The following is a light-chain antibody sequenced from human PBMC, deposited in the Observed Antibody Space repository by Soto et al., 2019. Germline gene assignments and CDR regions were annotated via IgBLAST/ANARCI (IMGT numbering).Light chain of an antibody. CDR3: QSYDSSLSGSVV. V-gene: IGLV1-40*01. J-gene: IGLJ2*01. CDR2: GST. Sequence: QAVVTQPPSVSGAPGQRVTISCTGSSSSVGTAYDVNWYQHLPGTAPKLLIYGSTHRPSGVPDRFSGSKSGTSASLAITGLQAEDAADYYCQSYDSSLSGSVVFGGGTKLTGL. CDR1: SSSVGTAYD.